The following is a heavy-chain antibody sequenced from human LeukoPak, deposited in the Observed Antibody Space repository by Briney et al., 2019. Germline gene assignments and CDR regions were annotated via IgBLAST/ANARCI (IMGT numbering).Heavy chain of an antibody. CDR3: AKISVADSSFDY. J-gene: IGHJ4*02. CDR1: GFTFSSYS. V-gene: IGHV3-21*04. CDR2: ISSSSSYI. D-gene: IGHD6-19*01. Sequence: PGGSLRLSCAASGFTFSSYSMNWVRQAPGKGLEWVSSISSSSSYIYYADSVKGRFTISRDKSKNTLYLQMSSLRAEDTALYYCAKISVADSSFDYWGQGTLVTVSS.